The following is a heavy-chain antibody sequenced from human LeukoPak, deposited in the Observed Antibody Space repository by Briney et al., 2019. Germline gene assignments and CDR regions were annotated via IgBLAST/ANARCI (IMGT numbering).Heavy chain of an antibody. Sequence: GGSLRLSCAASGLTFSTYAMSWVRQAPGKGLEWVSGISGSGGSTYYADSAKGRFTISRDNSKNTLYLQMTSLRAEDSAVYYCAKDAVSGYNYGYSYFDYWGQGTLVTVSS. J-gene: IGHJ4*02. V-gene: IGHV3-23*01. D-gene: IGHD5-18*01. CDR2: ISGSGGST. CDR1: GLTFSTYA. CDR3: AKDAVSGYNYGYSYFDY.